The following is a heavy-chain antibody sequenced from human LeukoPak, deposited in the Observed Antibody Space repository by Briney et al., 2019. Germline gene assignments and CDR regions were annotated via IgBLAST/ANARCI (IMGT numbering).Heavy chain of an antibody. J-gene: IGHJ3*02. CDR1: GGSISSSSYY. CDR3: ARKKQYYYDSSGYAFDI. D-gene: IGHD3-22*01. Sequence: KPSESPSPTCTVSGGSISSSSYYWGWIRQSPRKGLEWVGRGYHSGTTYYNPSLESRVSIFIDTSKNQFSLKLSSVTAADTAVCYCARKKQYYYDSSGYAFDIWGQGTMVTVSS. V-gene: IGHV4-39*07. CDR2: GYHSGTT.